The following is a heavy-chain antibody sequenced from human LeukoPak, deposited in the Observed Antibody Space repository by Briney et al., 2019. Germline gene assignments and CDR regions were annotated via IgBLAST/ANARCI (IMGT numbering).Heavy chain of an antibody. CDR1: GFIFSDFY. Sequence: GGSLRLSCAASGFIFSDFYMSWIRQAPGKGLEWVSDISSSGSVRYYADSVKGRFTISRDNAKRSLHLQMNSLRAEDTAVYYCARAGEYSSSLSWFDPWSQGTLVTVSS. CDR3: ARAGEYSSSLSWFDP. V-gene: IGHV3-11*01. J-gene: IGHJ5*02. CDR2: ISSSGSVR. D-gene: IGHD6-6*01.